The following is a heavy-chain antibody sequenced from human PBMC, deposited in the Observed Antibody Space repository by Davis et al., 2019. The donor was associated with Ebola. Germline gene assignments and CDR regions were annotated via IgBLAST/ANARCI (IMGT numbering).Heavy chain of an antibody. V-gene: IGHV4-39*07. J-gene: IGHJ4*02. Sequence: SETLSLTCTVSGGSISSSSYYWGWIRQPPGKGLEWIGEINHSGSTNYNPSLKSRVTISVDTSKNQFSLKLSSVTAADTAVYYCARGPYSSGWYGRDTGWVEFDYWGQGTLVTVSS. CDR2: INHSGST. CDR3: ARGPYSSGWYGRDTGWVEFDY. CDR1: GGSISSSSYY. D-gene: IGHD6-19*01.